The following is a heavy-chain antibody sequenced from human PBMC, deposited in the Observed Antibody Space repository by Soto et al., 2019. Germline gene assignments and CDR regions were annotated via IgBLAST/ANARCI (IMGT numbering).Heavy chain of an antibody. D-gene: IGHD1-1*01. V-gene: IGHV3-30-3*01. J-gene: IGHJ6*02. CDR1: GFTFSSYA. CDR2: ISYDGSNK. CDR3: ARDRLRYNWNDFPYYDYGMDV. Sequence: QVQLVESGGGVVQPGRSLRLSCAASGFTFSSYAMHWVRQAPGKGLEWVAVISYDGSNKYYADSVKGRFTISRDNSKNXLXLQXNSLRTEDTAVYYCARDRLRYNWNDFPYYDYGMDVWGQGTTVTVSS.